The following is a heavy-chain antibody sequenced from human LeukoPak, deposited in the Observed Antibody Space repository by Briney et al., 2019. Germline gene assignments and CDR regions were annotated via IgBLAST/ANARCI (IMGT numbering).Heavy chain of an antibody. D-gene: IGHD6-13*01. J-gene: IGHJ1*01. CDR2: IYYSGST. Sequence: PSETLSLTCTVSGGSISSGGYYWGWIRQPPGKGLEWIGSIYYSGSTYYNPSLKSRVTISVDTSKNQFSLKLSSVTAADTAVYYCASWQWAAAGKEFQHWGQGTLVTVSS. V-gene: IGHV4-39*07. CDR3: ASWQWAAAGKEFQH. CDR1: GGSISSGGYY.